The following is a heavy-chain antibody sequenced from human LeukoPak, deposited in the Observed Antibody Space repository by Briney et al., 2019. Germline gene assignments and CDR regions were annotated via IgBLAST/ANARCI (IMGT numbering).Heavy chain of an antibody. J-gene: IGHJ3*02. CDR1: GFTFSNHA. Sequence: PGGSLRLSCVTSGFTFSNHAMHWVRQGPGKGLEWVAVISDDGSSKFYADSVKGRFTISRDNSKNTLYLQMNSLRAEDTAVYYCARQSRSYYYDSSGWDAFDIWGQGTMVTVSS. CDR2: ISDDGSSK. V-gene: IGHV3-30*14. CDR3: ARQSRSYYYDSSGWDAFDI. D-gene: IGHD3-22*01.